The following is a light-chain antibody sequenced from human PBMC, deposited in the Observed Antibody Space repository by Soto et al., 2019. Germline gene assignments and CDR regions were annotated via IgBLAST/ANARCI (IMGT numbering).Light chain of an antibody. CDR2: AAS. V-gene: IGKV1-39*01. CDR1: QSISTY. J-gene: IGKJ2*01. CDR3: QQGYNTPYT. Sequence: DIQMTQSPSSLSASVGDRVTITCRASQSISTYLSWYQQKPGKAPKLLIYAASRLPSGVPSTFSGSGAGTYFILTINSLQPEDFATYFSQQGYNTPYTFGQGTKLEIK.